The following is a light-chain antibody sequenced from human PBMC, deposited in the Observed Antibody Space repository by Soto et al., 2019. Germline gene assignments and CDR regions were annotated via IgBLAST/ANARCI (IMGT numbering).Light chain of an antibody. CDR3: SSYAGNSRYV. CDR2: EVS. V-gene: IGLV2-11*01. Sequence: QSALTQPRSVSGSPGQSVTISCTGSSNDVGGYNYISWYQQRPGKAPKLIIYEVSERPSGVPDRLSGFKYGNTASLTVSGLQAEDEADYYCSSYAGNSRYVFGTGTKVTV. CDR1: SNDVGGYNY. J-gene: IGLJ1*01.